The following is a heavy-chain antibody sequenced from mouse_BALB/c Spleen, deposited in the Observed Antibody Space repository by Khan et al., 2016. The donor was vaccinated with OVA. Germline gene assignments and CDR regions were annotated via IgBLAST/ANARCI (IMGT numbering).Heavy chain of an antibody. J-gene: IGHJ3*01. Sequence: QVQLQQSGAELVRPGTSVKMSCKASGYAFNNYMIEWVKQRPGQGLEWIGVINPGSGDTKYNEKIKGKATLTADKSSNTAYMQLSSLTSDDSAVYFCASGGYGSLAYWGQGTLVTVSA. D-gene: IGHD1-1*02. CDR2: INPGSGDT. V-gene: IGHV1-54*01. CDR3: ASGGYGSLAY. CDR1: GYAFNNYM.